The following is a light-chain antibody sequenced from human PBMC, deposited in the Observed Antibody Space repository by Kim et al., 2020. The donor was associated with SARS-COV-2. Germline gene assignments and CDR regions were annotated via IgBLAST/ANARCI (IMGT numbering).Light chain of an antibody. V-gene: IGKV1-NL1*01. CDR2: ASS. Sequence: DIQMTQSPSSLSASVGDRVTITCRASQAITNSVAWYQQRPRKAPKLLLYASSRLESGVPSRFSGSGSGTDYTLTISSLQPEDFAAYYCQQYYSGITFGGGTKV. CDR3: QQYYSGIT. CDR1: QAITNS. J-gene: IGKJ4*02.